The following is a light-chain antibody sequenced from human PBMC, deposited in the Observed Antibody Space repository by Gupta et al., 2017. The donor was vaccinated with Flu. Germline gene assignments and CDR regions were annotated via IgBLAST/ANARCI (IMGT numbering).Light chain of an antibody. CDR2: EVS. J-gene: IGKJ1*01. CDR1: QSLLHTDGKTY. CDR3: IQSVQISWT. Sequence: DIVMTQTPLSLSVIPGQPASISCKSGQSLLHTDGKTYLYWYLQKPGQPPQLLIYEVSNRFSGGPDRFSGSGSGTDFIIKISRVVVEDVGVYYCIQSVQISWTFGQGTKVEIK. V-gene: IGKV2D-29*01.